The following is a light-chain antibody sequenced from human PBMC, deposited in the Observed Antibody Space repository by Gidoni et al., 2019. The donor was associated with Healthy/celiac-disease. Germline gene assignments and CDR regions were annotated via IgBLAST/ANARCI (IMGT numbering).Light chain of an antibody. J-gene: IGLJ2*01. CDR1: NLDSKS. CDR2: DAS. V-gene: IGLV3-21*02. Sequence: SYVLTQPPSVSVAPGQTARITCGENNLDSKSVPGYQQKTGQAPVLVVYDASDRPSGNPERFSGSNSGNTATLTISRVEAVDEADYFCQVWDTSSDLVVFGGGTKLTVL. CDR3: QVWDTSSDLVV.